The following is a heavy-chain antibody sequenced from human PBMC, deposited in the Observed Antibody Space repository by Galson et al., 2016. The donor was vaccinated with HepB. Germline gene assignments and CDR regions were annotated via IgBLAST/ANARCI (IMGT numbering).Heavy chain of an antibody. CDR3: ARAVHGSGSYWDK. CDR1: GYTFTSYD. Sequence: SVKVSCKASGYTFTSYDIHWVRQATGQGLEWMGWMNPNSGNTGYAQKFQGRVTLTRSTSKSTVYMELSSLRSEDMAMYYCARAVHGSGSYWDKWGQGTLVAVSS. D-gene: IGHD3-10*01. J-gene: IGHJ4*02. CDR2: MNPNSGNT. V-gene: IGHV1-8*02.